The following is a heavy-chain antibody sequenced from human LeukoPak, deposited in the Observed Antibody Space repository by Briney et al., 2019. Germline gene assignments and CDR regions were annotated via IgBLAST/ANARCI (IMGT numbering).Heavy chain of an antibody. CDR3: ARDPGFSGSYSLAYFDY. D-gene: IGHD1-26*01. Sequence: ASVKVSCKASGYTFTSYAMNWVRQAPGQGLEWMGWINPKRGGTNYAQKFRGRVTMTVDTSIATGYMELSRLTSDDTAVYYCARDPGFSGSYSLAYFDYWGQGTLVTVSS. J-gene: IGHJ4*02. V-gene: IGHV1-2*02. CDR1: GYTFTSYA. CDR2: INPKRGGT.